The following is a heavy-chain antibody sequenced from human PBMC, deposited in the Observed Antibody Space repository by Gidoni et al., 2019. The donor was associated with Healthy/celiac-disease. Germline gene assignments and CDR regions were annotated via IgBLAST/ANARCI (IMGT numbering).Heavy chain of an antibody. D-gene: IGHD3-22*01. CDR3: AKDVYYYDSSGFDY. Sequence: EVQLVESGGGLVQPGRSLRISCAASGFTFDDYAMHWVRQAPGKGLEWVSGISWNSGSIGYADSVKGRFTISRDNAKNSLYLQMNSLRAEDTALYYCAKDVYYYDSSGFDYWGQGTLVTVSS. CDR1: GFTFDDYA. V-gene: IGHV3-9*01. J-gene: IGHJ4*02. CDR2: ISWNSGSI.